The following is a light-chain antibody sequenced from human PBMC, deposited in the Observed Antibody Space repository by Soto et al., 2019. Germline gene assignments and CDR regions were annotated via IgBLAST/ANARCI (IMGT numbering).Light chain of an antibody. J-gene: IGKJ1*01. CDR3: QQYGSSPRT. CDR1: QNVGSRY. CDR2: GTS. V-gene: IGKV3-20*01. Sequence: EIVLPQSPGTLSLSPGERATLSCRASQNVGSRYLAWYQQKPGQAPRLLIYGTSNRATGIPDRFSGSGSGTDFSLTISSLEPGDLAVYYCQQYGSSPRTFGQGTKVVIK.